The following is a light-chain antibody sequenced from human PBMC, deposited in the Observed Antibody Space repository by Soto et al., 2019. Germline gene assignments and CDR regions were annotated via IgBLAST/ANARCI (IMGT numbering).Light chain of an antibody. CDR1: SSDIGDYNY. Sequence: QSALTQPASVSGSPGQSIALSCTGSSSDIGDYNYVSWYQQHPGKAPTLMIFDVSNRPSGVSNHFSGSMSGNTASLTISGLQPEDEADYYCSSYTGGSTVVFGGGTKLTVL. J-gene: IGLJ2*01. CDR2: DVS. CDR3: SSYTGGSTVV. V-gene: IGLV2-14*01.